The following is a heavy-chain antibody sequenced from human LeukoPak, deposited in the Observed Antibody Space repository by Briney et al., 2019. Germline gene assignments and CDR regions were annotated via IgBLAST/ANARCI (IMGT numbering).Heavy chain of an antibody. Sequence: GGSLRLSCAASGFTFSSYAMHWVRQAPGKGLEWVAVISYDGSNKYYADSVKGRFTISRDNSKNTLYLQMNSLRAEDTAVYYCARGRSYYAFDYWGQGTLVTVSS. V-gene: IGHV3-30-3*01. CDR3: ARGRSYYAFDY. D-gene: IGHD3-10*01. CDR1: GFTFSSYA. CDR2: ISYDGSNK. J-gene: IGHJ4*02.